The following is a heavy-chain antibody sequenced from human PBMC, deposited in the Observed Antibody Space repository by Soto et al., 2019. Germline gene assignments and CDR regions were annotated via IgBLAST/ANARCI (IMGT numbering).Heavy chain of an antibody. Sequence: QVQLVQSGPEVRKPGASVKVSCEASGYTFTTSGISWVRQVPGQGLEWMGWISTYNGDTNSAQNFQGRVLMTADTSTCTDYMELMSMKSADTAVYYCARQGSWPYYYYGLDVWGQGTIVTVSS. CDR2: ISTYNGDT. CDR3: ARQGSWPYYYYGLDV. CDR1: GYTFTTSG. D-gene: IGHD1-26*01. V-gene: IGHV1-18*01. J-gene: IGHJ6*02.